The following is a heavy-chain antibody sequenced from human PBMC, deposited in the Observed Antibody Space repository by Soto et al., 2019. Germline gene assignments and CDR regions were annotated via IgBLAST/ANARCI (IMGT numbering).Heavy chain of an antibody. CDR3: AKDRGSGSTSWYNGWFDP. Sequence: EVQLLESGGGLVQPGGSLRLSCAASGFTFSSYAMSWVRQAPGKGLEWVSTISGSGGSTYDADSVKGRFTISRDKSKNTLYLQMNSPRAEDTAVYYCAKDRGSGSTSWYNGWFDPWGQGTLVTVSS. J-gene: IGHJ5*02. CDR1: GFTFSSYA. V-gene: IGHV3-23*01. D-gene: IGHD2-2*02. CDR2: ISGSGGST.